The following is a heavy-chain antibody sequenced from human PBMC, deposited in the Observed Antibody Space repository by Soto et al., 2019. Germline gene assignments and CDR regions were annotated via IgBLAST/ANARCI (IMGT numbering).Heavy chain of an antibody. J-gene: IGHJ4*02. CDR3: ARDRITIFCLVIISPYPTFDY. D-gene: IGHD3-9*01. CDR2: IYTSGST. Sequence: QVQLQESGPGLVKPSETLSLTCTVSGGSISSYYWSWIRQPAGKGLEWIGRIYTSGSTNYNPSLKSRVTMSVDTSKNQFSLKLSSVTAADTAVYYCARDRITIFCLVIISPYPTFDYWGQGTLVTVSS. CDR1: GGSISSYY. V-gene: IGHV4-4*07.